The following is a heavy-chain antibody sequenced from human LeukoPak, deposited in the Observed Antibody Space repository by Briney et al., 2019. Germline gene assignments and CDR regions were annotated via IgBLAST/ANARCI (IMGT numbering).Heavy chain of an antibody. D-gene: IGHD3-22*01. Sequence: SVKVSCKASGGTFSNYAISWVRQAPGQGLEWMGGIIPIFGTANYAQKFRGRVTITADKSTRTAYMELGSLRSEDTAVYYCATGGHVRVYDSSAYYGHYWGQGTLVTVSS. J-gene: IGHJ4*02. CDR3: ATGGHVRVYDSSAYYGHY. V-gene: IGHV1-69*06. CDR2: IIPIFGTA. CDR1: GGTFSNYA.